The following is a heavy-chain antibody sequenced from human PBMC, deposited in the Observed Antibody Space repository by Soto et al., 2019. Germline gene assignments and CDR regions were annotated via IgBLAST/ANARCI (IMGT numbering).Heavy chain of an antibody. Sequence: QVQLVQSGAEVKKPGASVKVSCKASGYTFTSYAMHWVRRAPGQRLEWMGWINAGNGNTKYSQKFQGRVTITRDTSASTAYMELSSLRSEDTAVYYCARGGSLYWYFDLLGRGTLVTVSS. V-gene: IGHV1-3*01. CDR2: INAGNGNT. J-gene: IGHJ2*01. CDR1: GYTFTSYA. CDR3: ARGGSLYWYFDL. D-gene: IGHD1-26*01.